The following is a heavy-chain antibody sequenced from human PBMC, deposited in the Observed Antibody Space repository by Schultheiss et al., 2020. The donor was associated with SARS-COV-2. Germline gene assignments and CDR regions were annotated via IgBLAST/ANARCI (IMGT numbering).Heavy chain of an antibody. J-gene: IGHJ6*02. CDR3: ARDKWELRGGYGMDV. D-gene: IGHD1-26*01. CDR1: GGSISSSSYY. Sequence: SETLSLTCTVSGGSISSSSYYWGWIRQPPGKGLEWIGSIYYSGSTYYNPSLKSRVTISVDTSKNQFSLKLSSVTAADTAVYYCARDKWELRGGYGMDVWGQGTTVTVSS. CDR2: IYYSGST. V-gene: IGHV4-39*02.